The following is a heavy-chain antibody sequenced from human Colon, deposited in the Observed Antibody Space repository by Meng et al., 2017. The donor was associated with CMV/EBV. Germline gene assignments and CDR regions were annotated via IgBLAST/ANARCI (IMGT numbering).Heavy chain of an antibody. V-gene: IGHV3-48*03. CDR3: ARVMRVEPNHQKPFDV. Sequence: GESLKISCVASGFTFSNYEMHWVRQSPGKGLEWISYLDISGNILYYADSVKGRFTTSSDSVKNAVYLQMNGLRGEDTAVYYCARVMRVEPNHQKPFDVWGQGTMVTVSS. CDR2: LDISGNIL. J-gene: IGHJ3*01. D-gene: IGHD2-8*01. CDR1: GFTFSNYE.